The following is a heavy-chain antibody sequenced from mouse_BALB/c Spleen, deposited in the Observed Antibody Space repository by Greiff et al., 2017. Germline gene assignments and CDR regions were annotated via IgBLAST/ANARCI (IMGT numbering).Heavy chain of an antibody. CDR3: ARSGGYYETGFAY. J-gene: IGHJ3*01. Sequence: QVQLQQSGAELAKPGASVKLSCTASGYNFTSYWMHWVKQRPGQGLEWIGYINPSTGYTEYKQKFKDKATLTADKSSSTAYMQLSSLTSEDSAVYYCARSGGYYETGFAYWGQGTLVTVSA. CDR2: INPSTGYT. CDR1: GYNFTSYW. D-gene: IGHD2-4*01. V-gene: IGHV1-7*01.